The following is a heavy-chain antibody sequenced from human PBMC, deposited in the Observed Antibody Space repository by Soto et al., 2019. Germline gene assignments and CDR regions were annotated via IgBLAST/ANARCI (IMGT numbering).Heavy chain of an antibody. CDR3: AHRVVGEDAFDI. J-gene: IGHJ3*02. CDR2: VYWDDDK. Sequence: QITLKESGPTLVRPTQTLTLTCTRSGFSVNSSGVSVGWIRQPPGKALEWLALVYWDDDKRYRPSLESRLTITKDTSKNLVVLMMTNMDPVDTATYYCAHRVVGEDAFDIWGQGTLVTVSS. V-gene: IGHV2-5*02. CDR1: GFSVNSSGVS.